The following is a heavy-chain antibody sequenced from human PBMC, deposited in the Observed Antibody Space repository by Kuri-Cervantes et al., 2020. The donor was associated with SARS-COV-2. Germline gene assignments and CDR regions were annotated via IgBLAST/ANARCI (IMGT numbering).Heavy chain of an antibody. CDR2: IRYDGSNK. Sequence: GESLKISCAASGFTFSSYGMHWVRQAPGKGLEWVAFIRYDGSNKYYADSVKGRFTISRDNAKNSLYLQMNSLRAEDTAVYYCARGQGKQQRGWAWGQGTLVTVSS. CDR1: GFTFSSYG. D-gene: IGHD6-13*01. J-gene: IGHJ5*02. CDR3: ARGQGKQQRGWA. V-gene: IGHV3-30*02.